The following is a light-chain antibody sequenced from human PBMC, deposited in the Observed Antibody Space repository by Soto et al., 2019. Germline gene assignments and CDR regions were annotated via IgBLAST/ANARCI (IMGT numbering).Light chain of an antibody. CDR3: NSYTIASPWV. Sequence: QSVLTQPASVSGSPGQSITISCTGTSYDVGAYNYVSWYQQHPGKAPKLMISEVSNRPSGISNRFSGSKSGNTASLTISGLQAEAEADYYCNSYTIASPWVFGGGTQLTVL. CDR2: EVS. V-gene: IGLV2-14*01. CDR1: SYDVGAYNY. J-gene: IGLJ3*02.